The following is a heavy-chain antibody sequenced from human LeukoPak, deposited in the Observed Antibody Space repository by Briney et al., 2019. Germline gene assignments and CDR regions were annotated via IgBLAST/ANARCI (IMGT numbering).Heavy chain of an antibody. D-gene: IGHD6-13*01. CDR1: GGSISSYY. V-gene: IGHV4-4*07. CDR3: ARDLGSIAAAGTRWFDP. CDR2: VYTSEST. J-gene: IGHJ5*02. Sequence: SETLSLTCTVSGGSISSYYWSWIRQPAGKGLEWIGRVYTSESTNYNPSLKSRVTMSVDTSKNQFSLKLSSVTAADTAVYYCARDLGSIAAAGTRWFDPWGQGTLVTVSS.